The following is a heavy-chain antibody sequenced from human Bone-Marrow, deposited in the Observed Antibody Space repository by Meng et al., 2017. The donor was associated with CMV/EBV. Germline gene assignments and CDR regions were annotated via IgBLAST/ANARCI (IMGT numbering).Heavy chain of an antibody. CDR3: ARVNIVVVPAALYYYYYGMDV. Sequence: ASVKVFCKASGYTFTSYDINWVRQATGQGLEWMGWMNPNSGNTGYAQKFQGRVTMTRNTSISTAYMELISLRSEDTAVYYCARVNIVVVPAALYYYYYGMDVWGQGTTVTVSS. D-gene: IGHD2-2*01. J-gene: IGHJ6*02. CDR1: GYTFTSYD. CDR2: MNPNSGNT. V-gene: IGHV1-8*01.